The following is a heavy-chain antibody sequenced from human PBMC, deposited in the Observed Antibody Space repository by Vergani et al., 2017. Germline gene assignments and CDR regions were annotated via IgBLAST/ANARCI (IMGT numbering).Heavy chain of an antibody. Sequence: QVQLVESGGGVVQPGRSLRLSCAASGFTFSSYGMHWVRQAPGQGLEWMGWINPNSGGTNYAQKFQGRVTMTRDTSISTAYMELSRLRSDDTAVYYCARDFRDCGGDCPIDYWGQGTLVTVSS. D-gene: IGHD2-21*01. CDR2: INPNSGGT. J-gene: IGHJ4*02. CDR1: GFTFSSYG. CDR3: ARDFRDCGGDCPIDY. V-gene: IGHV1-2*02.